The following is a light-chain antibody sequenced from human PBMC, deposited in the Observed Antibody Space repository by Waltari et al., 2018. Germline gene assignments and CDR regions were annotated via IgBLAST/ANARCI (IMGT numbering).Light chain of an antibody. CDR3: QQTDTSPST. CDR2: SAS. V-gene: IGKV1-39*01. CDR1: QSISRF. Sequence: DIQVTQSPSSLSPSVGDRVTITCRASQSISRFLNCYQQKPGKAPKLLIYSASILPSGVPSRFGGSGSGTDFTLTISSLEPEDFATYFCQQTDTSPSTFGQGTKLDFK. J-gene: IGKJ2*01.